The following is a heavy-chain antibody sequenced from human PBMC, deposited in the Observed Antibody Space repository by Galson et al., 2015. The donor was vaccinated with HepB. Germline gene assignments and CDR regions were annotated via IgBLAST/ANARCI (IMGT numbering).Heavy chain of an antibody. CDR3: ARDVGDFYYYGMDV. D-gene: IGHD1-26*01. J-gene: IGHJ6*02. CDR2: ISGSSSSI. V-gene: IGHV3-48*04. Sequence: SLRLSCAASGFTFSSYSMNWVRQAPGKRLEWVSYISGSSSSIYYADSVKGRFAISRDNAKKSLSLQMNSLRAEDTAVYYCARDVGDFYYYGMDVWGQGTTVTVSS. CDR1: GFTFSSYS.